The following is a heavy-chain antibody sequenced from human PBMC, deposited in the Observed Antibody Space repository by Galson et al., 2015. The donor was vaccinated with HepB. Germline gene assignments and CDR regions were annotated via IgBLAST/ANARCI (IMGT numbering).Heavy chain of an antibody. CDR3: ARGSPDYGDKPAPFNY. CDR1: GGTFSNYA. D-gene: IGHD4-17*01. Sequence: SVKVSCKASGGTFSNYAISWVRQAPGQRLEWMGGIIPICGTANYAQKFQGRLTITADESTSTAYMDLSSLRSEDTAVYYCARGSPDYGDKPAPFNYWGQGTLVTVSS. CDR2: IIPICGTA. J-gene: IGHJ4*02. V-gene: IGHV1-69*13.